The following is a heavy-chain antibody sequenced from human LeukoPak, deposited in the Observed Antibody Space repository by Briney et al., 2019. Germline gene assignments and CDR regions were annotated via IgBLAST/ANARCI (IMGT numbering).Heavy chain of an antibody. D-gene: IGHD6-13*01. J-gene: IGHJ4*02. CDR1: GFSVSANY. CDR2: IYNGDST. CDR3: ARGEGDGSSWFDY. V-gene: IGHV3-53*01. Sequence: GGSLRLSCAASGFSVSANYMSWVRQAPGKGLEWVSAIYNGDSTSYADSVKGRFTISRDNSKNTLYLQMSTLRAEDTAVYYCARGEGDGSSWFDYWGRGTLVTVSS.